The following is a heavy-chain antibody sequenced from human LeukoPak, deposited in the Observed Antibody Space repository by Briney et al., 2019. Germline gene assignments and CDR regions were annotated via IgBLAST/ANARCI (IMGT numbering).Heavy chain of an antibody. CDR3: ASRKLGNDY. J-gene: IGHJ4*02. Sequence: TSETLSLTCTVSGGSVSDYYWSWIRQSPGKGLEWIGYIYYTGTSYNPSLKSRVTISADTSKNQFSLNLSSVTAADTAVYYCASRKLGNDYWGQGTLVTVSS. D-gene: IGHD7-27*01. CDR2: IYYTGT. V-gene: IGHV4-59*02. CDR1: GGSVSDYY.